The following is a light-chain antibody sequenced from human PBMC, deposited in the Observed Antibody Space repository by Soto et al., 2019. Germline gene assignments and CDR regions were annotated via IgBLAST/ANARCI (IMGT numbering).Light chain of an antibody. J-gene: IGKJ4*01. Sequence: EIVMTQSPATLSVSPGERATLSCRASQSVSSNLAWYPQKPGQAPRLLIYGASTRATGIPARFSGSGSGTEFTLTISSLQSEDFAVYYCQQYNNWPPCTFGGGTKVEIK. CDR2: GAS. CDR1: QSVSSN. V-gene: IGKV3-15*01. CDR3: QQYNNWPPCT.